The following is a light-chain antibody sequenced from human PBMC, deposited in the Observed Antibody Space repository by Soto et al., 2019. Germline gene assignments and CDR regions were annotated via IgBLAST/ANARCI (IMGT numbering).Light chain of an antibody. V-gene: IGKV3-11*01. Sequence: EIVLTQSPATLSLSPGERATLSCRASQSVGSSLAWYQQKPGQAPRLLINDASNRATGIPARFSGSGSGTDFTLTISSLQSEDFAVYYCQQYNNWPPWTFGQGTKVEIK. J-gene: IGKJ1*01. CDR2: DAS. CDR1: QSVGSS. CDR3: QQYNNWPPWT.